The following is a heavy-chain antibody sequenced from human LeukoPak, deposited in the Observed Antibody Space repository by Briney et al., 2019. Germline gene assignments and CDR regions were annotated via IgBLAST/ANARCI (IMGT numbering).Heavy chain of an antibody. J-gene: IGHJ4*02. CDR2: IIPILGIA. D-gene: IGHD3-22*01. CDR3: ARVGSGYYPYFDY. V-gene: IGHV1-69*04. CDR1: GGTFSSYA. Sequence: SVKVSCKASGGTFSSYAISWVRQAPGQGLEWMGRIIPILGIANYAQKFQGRVTITADKSTSTAYMELSSLRSEDTAVYYCARVGSGYYPYFDYWGQGTLVTVSS.